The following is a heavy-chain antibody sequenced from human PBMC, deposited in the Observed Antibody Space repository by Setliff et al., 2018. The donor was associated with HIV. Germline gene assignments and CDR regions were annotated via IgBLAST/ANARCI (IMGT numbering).Heavy chain of an antibody. CDR2: INPSSGST. CDR3: ARDPAPSSSASYFQH. V-gene: IGHV1-46*01. J-gene: IGHJ1*01. Sequence: GASVKVSCKASGYTFTSYYMHWVRQAPGQGLEWMGIINPSSGSTTYAQKFQGRVTMTRDTSTSTVYMELSSLRSEDMAVYYCARDPAPSSSASYFQHWGQGTPVTVSS. D-gene: IGHD6-6*01. CDR1: GYTFTSYY.